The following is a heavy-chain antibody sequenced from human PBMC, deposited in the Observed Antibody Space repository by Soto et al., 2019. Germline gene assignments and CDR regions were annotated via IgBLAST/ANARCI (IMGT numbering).Heavy chain of an antibody. CDR3: ARKGPTVTTGELAGSSNGMDV. D-gene: IGHD4-4*01. Sequence: GASVKVSCKASGGTFSSYAISWVRQAPGQGLEWMGGIIPIFGTANYAQKFQGRVTITADESTSTAYMELSSLRSEDTAVYYCARKGPTVTTGELAGSSNGMDVWGQGTTVTV. CDR2: IIPIFGTA. CDR1: GGTFSSYA. J-gene: IGHJ6*02. V-gene: IGHV1-69*13.